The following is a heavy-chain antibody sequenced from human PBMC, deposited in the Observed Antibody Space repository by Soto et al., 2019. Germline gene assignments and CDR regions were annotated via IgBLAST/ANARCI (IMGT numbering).Heavy chain of an antibody. CDR1: GFTFKTFD. V-gene: IGHV3-23*01. Sequence: GGSLRLSCAASGFTFKTFDMSWVRQAPGKGLEWVSVIIGRDDSTYYADSVKGRFTISRDTLKNTLYLQMNSLRAEDTALYFCTKGARLDYWGQGTLVTVSS. CDR2: IIGRDDST. J-gene: IGHJ4*02. D-gene: IGHD5-12*01. CDR3: TKGARLDY.